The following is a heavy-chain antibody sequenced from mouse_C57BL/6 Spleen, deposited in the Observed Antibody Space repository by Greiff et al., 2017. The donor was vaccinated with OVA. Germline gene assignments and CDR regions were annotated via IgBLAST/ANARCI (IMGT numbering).Heavy chain of an antibody. D-gene: IGHD2-4*01. Sequence: QVQLQQSGAELARPGASVKLSCKASGYTFTSYGISWVKQRNGQGLEWIGEIYPRSGNTNYNEKFKGKATLTADKSSSTAYMELRSLTSEDSAVYFSAKGENDYDAAWFAYWGQGTLVTVSA. CDR3: AKGENDYDAAWFAY. J-gene: IGHJ3*01. V-gene: IGHV1-81*01. CDR2: IYPRSGNT. CDR1: GYTFTSYG.